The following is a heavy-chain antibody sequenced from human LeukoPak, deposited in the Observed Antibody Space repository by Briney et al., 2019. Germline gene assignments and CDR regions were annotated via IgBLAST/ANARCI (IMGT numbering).Heavy chain of an antibody. CDR3: AKEGSSTTPPFDY. J-gene: IGHJ4*02. CDR2: IYHSGST. V-gene: IGHV4-38-2*02. Sequence: SETLSLTCTVSGYSISSGYYWGWIRQPPGKGLEWIGSIYHSGSTYYNPSLKSRVTTSVDTSKNQFSLKLSSVTAADTAVYYCAKEGSSTTPPFDYWGQGTLVTVSS. D-gene: IGHD2-2*01. CDR1: GYSISSGYY.